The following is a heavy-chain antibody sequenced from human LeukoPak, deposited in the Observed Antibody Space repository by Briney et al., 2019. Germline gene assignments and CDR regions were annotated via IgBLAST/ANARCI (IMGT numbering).Heavy chain of an antibody. D-gene: IGHD3-9*01. J-gene: IGHJ6*02. CDR2: INPNSGGT. CDR3: ARSHRTYYDILTEKSMDV. V-gene: IGHV1-2*02. Sequence: ASVKVSCKASGYTFTSYGISWVRQAPGQGLEWMGWINPNSGGTNYAQKFQGRVTMTRDTSISTAYMELSRLRSDDTAVYYCARSHRTYYDILTEKSMDVWGQGTTVTVSS. CDR1: GYTFTSYG.